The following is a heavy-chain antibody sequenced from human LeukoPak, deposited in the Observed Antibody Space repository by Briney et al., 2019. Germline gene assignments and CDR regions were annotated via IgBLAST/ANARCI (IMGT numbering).Heavy chain of an antibody. V-gene: IGHV3-23*01. Sequence: GGSLRLSCAASGFSFSSYAMSWVRQAPGKGLEWVSAISGSGGSTYYADSVKGRFTISRDNSKNTLYLQMNSLRAKDTAVYYCAKRTFEYSSSSGYYYYMDVWGKGTTVTVSS. CDR1: GFSFSSYA. J-gene: IGHJ6*03. CDR3: AKRTFEYSSSSGYYYYMDV. D-gene: IGHD6-6*01. CDR2: ISGSGGST.